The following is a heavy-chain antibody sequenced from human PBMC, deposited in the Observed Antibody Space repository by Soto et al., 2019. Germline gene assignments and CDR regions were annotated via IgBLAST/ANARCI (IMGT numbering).Heavy chain of an antibody. CDR3: ATSTWYAFDI. J-gene: IGHJ3*02. CDR2: ISGSSDFL. Sequence: WGSLRLSCSASVFTFSNSIINWFRQAPGRGLEWVSSISGSSDFLYYADSVKGRFTISRDTATNSLYLQMNSLRAEDTAVYYCATSTWYAFDIWGQGTMVTVSS. D-gene: IGHD6-13*01. CDR1: VFTFSNSI. V-gene: IGHV3-21*01.